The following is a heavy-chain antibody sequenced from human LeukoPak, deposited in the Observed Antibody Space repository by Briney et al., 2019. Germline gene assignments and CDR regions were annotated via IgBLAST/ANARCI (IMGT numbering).Heavy chain of an antibody. J-gene: IGHJ4*02. Sequence: GGSLRLSCAASGFTFSSYGMHWVRQAPGKGLEWVAVISYDGSNKYYADSVKGRFTISRDNSKDTLYLQMNSLRAEDTAVYYCASSRGYSYGPFDYWGPGTLVTVSS. CDR2: ISYDGSNK. D-gene: IGHD5-18*01. V-gene: IGHV3-30*03. CDR3: ASSRGYSYGPFDY. CDR1: GFTFSSYG.